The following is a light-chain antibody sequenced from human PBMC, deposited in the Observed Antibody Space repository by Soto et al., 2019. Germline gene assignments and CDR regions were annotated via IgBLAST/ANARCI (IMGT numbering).Light chain of an antibody. Sequence: EIFMAQSPATLSVSAGERATLSCRASQSVGGNIAWYQQSPGQAPRLLIYATSTRATGIPARFSGRGSGTEFSLTIGGLQSEKSALYYCQQYNNCPNYTFGPGTKLEIK. CDR3: QQYNNCPNYT. CDR2: ATS. CDR1: QSVGGN. J-gene: IGKJ2*01. V-gene: IGKV3-15*01.